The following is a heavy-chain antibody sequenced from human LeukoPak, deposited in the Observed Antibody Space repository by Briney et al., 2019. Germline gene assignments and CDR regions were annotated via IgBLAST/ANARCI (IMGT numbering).Heavy chain of an antibody. CDR1: GFTFSSYS. CDR2: IKSKTDGGTT. CDR3: TTGTMVRGVLYYFDY. Sequence: GGSLRLSCAASGFTFSSYSMNWVRQAPGKGLEWVGRIKSKTDGGTTDYAAPVKGRFTISRDDSKNTLYLQMNSLKTEDTAVYYRTTGTMVRGVLYYFDYWGQGTLVTVSS. J-gene: IGHJ4*02. V-gene: IGHV3-15*01. D-gene: IGHD3-10*01.